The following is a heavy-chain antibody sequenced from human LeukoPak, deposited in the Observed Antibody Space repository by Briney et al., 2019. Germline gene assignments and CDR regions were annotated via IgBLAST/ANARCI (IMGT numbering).Heavy chain of an antibody. Sequence: SQTLSLTCAISGDSVSSNSAAWNWIRQSPSRGLEWLGRTYYRSKWYNDYAVSVKSRITINPDTSKNQFSLQLNSVTPEDTAVYYCAREPIIVVVPAAFFDPWGQGTLVTVSS. CDR2: TYYRSKWYN. V-gene: IGHV6-1*01. J-gene: IGHJ5*02. D-gene: IGHD2-2*01. CDR3: AREPIIVVVPAAFFDP. CDR1: GDSVSSNSAA.